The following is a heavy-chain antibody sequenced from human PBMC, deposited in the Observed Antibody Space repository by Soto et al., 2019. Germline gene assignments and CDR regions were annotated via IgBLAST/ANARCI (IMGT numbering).Heavy chain of an antibody. Sequence: PSETLSLTCAVSGGAISSGGYCRSWIRQPPGKGLEWIGYIYHSGSTYYNPSLKSRVTISVDRSKNQFSLKLSSVTAADTAVYYCASHQGYDAFDIWGQGTMVTVSS. CDR2: IYHSGST. V-gene: IGHV4-30-2*01. D-gene: IGHD3-22*01. CDR3: ASHQGYDAFDI. CDR1: GGAISSGGYC. J-gene: IGHJ3*02.